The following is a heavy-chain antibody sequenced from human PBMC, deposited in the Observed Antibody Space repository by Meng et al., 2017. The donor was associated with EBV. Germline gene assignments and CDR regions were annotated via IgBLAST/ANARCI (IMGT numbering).Heavy chain of an antibody. CDR3: AHRRDEYSSSWYGWFDP. CDR1: GFSLSTSGVG. V-gene: IGHV2-5*02. Sequence: QITLKESGPTLVKPPQTLKLTCTFSGFSLSTSGVGVGWIRQPPGKALEWLALIYWDDDKRYSPSLKSRLTITKDTSKNQVVLTMTNMDPVDTATYYCAHRRDEYSSSWYGWFDPWGQGTLVTVSS. CDR2: IYWDDDK. J-gene: IGHJ5*02. D-gene: IGHD6-13*01.